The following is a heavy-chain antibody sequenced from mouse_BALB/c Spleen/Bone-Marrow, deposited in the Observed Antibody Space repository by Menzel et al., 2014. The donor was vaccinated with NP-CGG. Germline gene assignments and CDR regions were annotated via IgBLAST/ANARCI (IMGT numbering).Heavy chain of an antibody. CDR3: TRIYDGYAY. D-gene: IGHD2-3*01. V-gene: IGHV5-6-4*01. CDR1: GFTFSSYT. J-gene: IGHJ3*01. Sequence: DVKLVESGGGLVKPGGSLKLSCAASGFTFSSYTMSWVRQTPEKRLEWVATISSGGSYTYYPDSVKGRFTISRDNAKNTLYLQMSSLKSEDTATYYCTRIYDGYAYWGQGTLVTVSA. CDR2: ISSGGSYT.